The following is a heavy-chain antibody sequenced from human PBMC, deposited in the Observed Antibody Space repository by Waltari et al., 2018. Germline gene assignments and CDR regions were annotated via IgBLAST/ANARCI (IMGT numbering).Heavy chain of an antibody. CDR3: ARDFFKRVDGSRSDYDYYGMDV. V-gene: IGHV4-39*07. J-gene: IGHJ6*02. Sequence: QLHLQESGPGLVKPSETLSLTCTVSGGSISGSYYYWGWIRQPPGKGLEWIGSIFHSGSTYHSPSLNTRVTMSVDTSKNQFYLRLTSVTAADTAVYYCARDFFKRVDGSRSDYDYYGMDVWGLGTMVTVSS. D-gene: IGHD3-22*01. CDR2: IFHSGST. CDR1: GGSISGSYYY.